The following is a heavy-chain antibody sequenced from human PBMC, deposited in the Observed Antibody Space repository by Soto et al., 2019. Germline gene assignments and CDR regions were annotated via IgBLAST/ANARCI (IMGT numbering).Heavy chain of an antibody. CDR1: VFTFSSYG. CDR3: ARPLALGAFDI. D-gene: IGHD2-15*01. Sequence: VGSLRLSCAASVFTFSSYGMSWVRQAPGKGLEWVANIKQDGSEKYYVDSVKGRFTISRDNAKNSLYLQMNSLRAEDTAVYYCARPLALGAFDIWGQGTTFTVSS. CDR2: IKQDGSEK. V-gene: IGHV3-7*01. J-gene: IGHJ3*02.